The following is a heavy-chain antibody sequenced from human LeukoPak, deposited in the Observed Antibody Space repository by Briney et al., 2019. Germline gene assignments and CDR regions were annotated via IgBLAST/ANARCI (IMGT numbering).Heavy chain of an antibody. V-gene: IGHV3-23*01. CDR2: ISDSGTST. CDR1: GLTFSIYA. Sequence: PGGSLTLSCTASGLTFSIYAKIWVRQAPGKGLDWVSLISDSGTSTYYPDSVKGRFTISRDNSKNTVYLQMNSLRAEDTAVYYCAKGVSGYGSGRPFDYRGQGTLVTVSS. CDR3: AKGVSGYGSGRPFDY. J-gene: IGHJ4*02. D-gene: IGHD3-10*01.